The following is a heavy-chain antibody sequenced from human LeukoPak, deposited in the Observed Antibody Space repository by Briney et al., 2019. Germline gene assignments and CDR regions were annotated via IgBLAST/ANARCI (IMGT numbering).Heavy chain of an antibody. CDR3: ARPRANWGFWRGPFDY. J-gene: IGHJ4*02. D-gene: IGHD7-27*01. CDR2: INHSGST. Sequence: SETLSLTCAVYGGSFSGYYWSWIRQPPGKGPEWIGEINHSGSTNYNPSLKSRVTISVDTSKNQFSLKLSSVTAADTAVYYCARPRANWGFWRGPFDYWGQGTLVTVSS. V-gene: IGHV4-34*01. CDR1: GGSFSGYY.